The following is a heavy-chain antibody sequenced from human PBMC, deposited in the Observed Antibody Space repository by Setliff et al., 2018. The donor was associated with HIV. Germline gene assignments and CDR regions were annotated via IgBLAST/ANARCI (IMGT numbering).Heavy chain of an antibody. J-gene: IGHJ2*01. V-gene: IGHV4-38-2*01. Sequence: SETLSLTCAVSGYSLKSGDFWGWIRQPPGKGLEWIGNIYHSGSTYYNPSLKSRVTISVDTSKNQFSLKVTSVTAADTAVYYCAREANASGSLTAYWYFDLWGRGTLVTVSS. CDR1: GYSLKSGDF. CDR3: AREANASGSLTAYWYFDL. D-gene: IGHD3-10*01. CDR2: IYHSGST.